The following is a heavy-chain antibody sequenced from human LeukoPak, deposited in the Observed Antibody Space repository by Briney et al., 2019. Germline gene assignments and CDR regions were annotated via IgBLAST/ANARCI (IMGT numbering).Heavy chain of an antibody. D-gene: IGHD3-22*01. CDR3: ARGLRYYDSSGYYSFDF. Sequence: ASVKVSFMASGYTFTSYDINWVRQATGQGLEWMGWMNPNSGNRGYAQKFQGRVTMTRNTAISTAYMELSSLRSEDTAVYYCARGLRYYDSSGYYSFDFWGQGTLVTVSS. CDR2: MNPNSGNR. J-gene: IGHJ4*02. CDR1: GYTFTSYD. V-gene: IGHV1-8*01.